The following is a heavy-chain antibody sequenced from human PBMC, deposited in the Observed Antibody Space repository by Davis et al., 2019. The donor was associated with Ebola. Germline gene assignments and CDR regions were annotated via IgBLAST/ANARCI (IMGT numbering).Heavy chain of an antibody. V-gene: IGHV4-59*01. J-gene: IGHJ6*02. D-gene: IGHD6-19*01. CDR3: ARAEYYYYGMDV. Sequence: PSETLSLTCTVSGGSISSYYWNWIRQPPGKGLEWIGNIYYSGSTNYNPSLKSRVTISVDTSKNQFSLKLNSVTAADTAVYYCARAEYYYYGMDVWGQGTTVTVSS. CDR1: GGSISSYY. CDR2: IYYSGST.